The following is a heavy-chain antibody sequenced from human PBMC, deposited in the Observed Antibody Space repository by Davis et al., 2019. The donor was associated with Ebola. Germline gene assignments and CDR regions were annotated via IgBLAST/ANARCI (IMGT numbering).Heavy chain of an antibody. CDR3: ATVGTSVTAFDH. J-gene: IGHJ4*02. CDR2: INAGNGNT. Sequence: ASVKVSCKASGSTFTSYGIHWVRQAPGQGLEWMGWINAGNGNTQYAQKFQGRVTMARDTSINRAYMELSRLRSDDTAVYYCATVGTSVTAFDHWGQGTLVTVSS. D-gene: IGHD4-17*01. CDR1: GSTFTSYG. V-gene: IGHV1-3*01.